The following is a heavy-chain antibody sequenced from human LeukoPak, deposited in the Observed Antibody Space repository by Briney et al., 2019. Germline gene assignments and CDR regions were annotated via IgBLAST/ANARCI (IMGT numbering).Heavy chain of an antibody. CDR2: ISEGGENT. D-gene: IGHD1-26*01. J-gene: IGHJ4*02. Sequence: GGSLRLSCAASGFTFNNYAMNWVRQAPGKGLEWVSSISEGGENTHYADSVKGRFTISRDNSQSMLFLQMTSLRAEDTAVYYCAKQWVDCWGQGTLVTVSS. CDR1: GFTFNNYA. V-gene: IGHV3-23*01. CDR3: AKQWVDC.